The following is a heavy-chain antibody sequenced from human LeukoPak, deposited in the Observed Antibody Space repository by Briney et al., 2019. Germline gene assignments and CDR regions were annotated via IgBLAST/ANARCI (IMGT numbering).Heavy chain of an antibody. Sequence: SETLSLTCTVSDDSISSYYWSWIRQPPGKGLEWIGYMYYSGSTNYNPSLKSRVTISVDTSKNQFSLKLSSVTAVDTAVYYCARGAMVRGIQYYMDVWGKGTTVTISS. V-gene: IGHV4-59*01. CDR3: ARGAMVRGIQYYMDV. J-gene: IGHJ6*03. CDR2: MYYSGST. D-gene: IGHD3-10*01. CDR1: DDSISSYY.